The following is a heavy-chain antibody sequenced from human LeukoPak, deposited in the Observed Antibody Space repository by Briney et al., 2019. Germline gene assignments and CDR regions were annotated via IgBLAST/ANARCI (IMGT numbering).Heavy chain of an antibody. J-gene: IGHJ4*02. D-gene: IGHD6-19*01. CDR1: GYSFTRYG. V-gene: IGHV1-18*01. CDR2: ISAYNGDT. CDR3: ARDPATIAVTATLGY. Sequence: ASVKVSCKASGYSFTRYGLSWVRQAPGQGLEWMGWISAYNGDTNYAQKLQGRVTMTTDTSTSTAYMELRSLRSDDTAVYYCARDPATIAVTATLGYWGQGTLVTVSS.